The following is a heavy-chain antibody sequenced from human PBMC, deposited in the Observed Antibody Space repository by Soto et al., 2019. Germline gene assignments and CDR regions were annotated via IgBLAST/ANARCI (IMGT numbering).Heavy chain of an antibody. Sequence: ASVKVSCKASGYTFPSYAMHWVRQAPGQRLEWMGWINAGNGNTKYSQKFQGRVTITRDTSASTAYMELSSLRSEDTAVYYCARDTRWFDFWSGYYNYYYGMDVWGQGTTVTVSS. CDR2: INAGNGNT. CDR3: ARDTRWFDFWSGYYNYYYGMDV. V-gene: IGHV1-3*01. D-gene: IGHD3-3*01. CDR1: GYTFPSYA. J-gene: IGHJ6*02.